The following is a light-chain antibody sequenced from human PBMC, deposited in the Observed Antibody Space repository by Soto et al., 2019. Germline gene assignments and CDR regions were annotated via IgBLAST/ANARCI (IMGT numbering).Light chain of an antibody. CDR2: EVS. V-gene: IGLV2-14*01. J-gene: IGLJ1*01. CDR3: SSYTSNNTVDV. CDR1: SSDVGGYNF. Sequence: QSALTQPASVSGSPGQSITISCTGTSSDVGGYNFVSWYQQYPGKAPKLMIYEVSSRPSGISNRFSASKSGNTASLTISGLQAEDEADYYCSSYTSNNTVDVFGTGTKLTVL.